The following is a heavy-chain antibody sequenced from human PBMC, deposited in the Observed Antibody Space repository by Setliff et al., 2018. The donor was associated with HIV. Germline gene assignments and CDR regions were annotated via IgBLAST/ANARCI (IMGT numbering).Heavy chain of an antibody. Sequence: AGGSLRLSCEASGFTFSTYSMNWVRQAPGKGLEWVSSISSSSRSKYYADSVKGRFTISRDNANNTVYLQMNSLRAEDTAMYYCAKTQTVITVYGPFDSWGQGTPVTVSS. V-gene: IGHV3-21*04. CDR3: AKTQTVITVYGPFDS. J-gene: IGHJ4*02. CDR2: ISSSSRSK. CDR1: GFTFSTYS. D-gene: IGHD4-4*01.